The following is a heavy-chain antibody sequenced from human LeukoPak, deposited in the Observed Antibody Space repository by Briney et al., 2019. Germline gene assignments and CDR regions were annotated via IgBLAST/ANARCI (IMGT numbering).Heavy chain of an antibody. D-gene: IGHD6-13*01. CDR1: GGSISGYY. Sequence: SETLSLTCTVSGGSISGYYWSWIWQPPGKGLEWIGYIYYSGSTNNNPSLKSRVTISVDTSKNQCSLKLSSVTAADTALYYCASTYSSSWYWFDPWGQGTLVTVSS. J-gene: IGHJ5*02. CDR2: IYYSGST. V-gene: IGHV4-59*01. CDR3: ASTYSSSWYWFDP.